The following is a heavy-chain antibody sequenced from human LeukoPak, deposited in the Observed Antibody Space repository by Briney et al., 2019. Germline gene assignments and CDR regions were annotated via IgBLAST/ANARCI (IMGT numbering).Heavy chain of an antibody. J-gene: IGHJ4*02. V-gene: IGHV3-23*01. CDR2: ISGSGGST. CDR1: GFTFSSYG. D-gene: IGHD5-24*01. CDR3: AREPEMATITGFDY. Sequence: GGSLRPSCAASGFTFSSYGMSWVRQAPGKGLEWVSAISGSGGSTYYADSVKGRFTISRDNAKNSLYLHMNSLRAEDTAVYYCAREPEMATITGFDYWGQGTLVTVSS.